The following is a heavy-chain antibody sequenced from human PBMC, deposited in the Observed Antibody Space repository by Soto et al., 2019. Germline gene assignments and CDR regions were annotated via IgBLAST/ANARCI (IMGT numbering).Heavy chain of an antibody. CDR2: ISGSGGST. J-gene: IGHJ4*02. V-gene: IGHV3-23*01. CDR1: GLTFSSYA. Sequence: EVQLLESGGGLVQPGESLTLSCAASGLTFSSYAMYWVRQAPGKGLEWVSVISGSGGSTYYADSVKGRFTISRDNSKNTVYLQMNSLRAEDTAVYYCAKDIRSRVGAAGVDYWGQGTLVTVSS. CDR3: AKDIRSRVGAAGVDY. D-gene: IGHD2-15*01.